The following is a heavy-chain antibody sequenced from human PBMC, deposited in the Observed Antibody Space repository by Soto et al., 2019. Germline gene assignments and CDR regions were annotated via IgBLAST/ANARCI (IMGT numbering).Heavy chain of an antibody. J-gene: IGHJ4*02. D-gene: IGHD6-13*01. CDR2: ISAGGGST. Sequence: EVQLLESGGGLVQPGGSLRLSWAASGFTFSSYAMNWVRQAPGKGLEWVSTISAGGGSTYYADSVKGRFTISRDNSKNTVYLQMNSLRADDTAVYYCARRDSSSWSNFDCWRQGTLVTVSS. CDR1: GFTFSSYA. CDR3: ARRDSSSWSNFDC. V-gene: IGHV3-23*01.